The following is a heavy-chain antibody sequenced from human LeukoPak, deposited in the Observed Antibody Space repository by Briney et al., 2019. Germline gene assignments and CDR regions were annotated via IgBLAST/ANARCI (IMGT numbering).Heavy chain of an antibody. CDR2: IKQDGSEK. CDR3: ARDTRIFGVVRGTDY. J-gene: IGHJ4*02. V-gene: IGHV3-7*01. Sequence: GRSLRLSCAASGFTFSSYWMSWVRQAPGKGLEWVANIKQDGSEKYYVDSVKGRFTISRDNAKNSLYLQMNSLRAEDTAVYYCARDTRIFGVVRGTDYWGQGTLVTVSS. D-gene: IGHD3-3*01. CDR1: GFTFSSYW.